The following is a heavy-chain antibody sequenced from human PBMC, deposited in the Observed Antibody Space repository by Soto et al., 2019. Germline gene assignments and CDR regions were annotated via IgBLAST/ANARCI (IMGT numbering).Heavy chain of an antibody. Sequence: EVQLLESGGGSVQPGGSLRLSCAASGFTFSSYAMTWVRQAPGKGLAWVSAIGVSGDNTYYAGSVKGRFTISRDNSKSTLYLQMNSLTAEDTAVYYCARKIHHRFDPWGQGTLVTVSS. V-gene: IGHV3-23*01. CDR3: ARKIHHRFDP. CDR2: IGVSGDNT. CDR1: GFTFSSYA. J-gene: IGHJ5*02.